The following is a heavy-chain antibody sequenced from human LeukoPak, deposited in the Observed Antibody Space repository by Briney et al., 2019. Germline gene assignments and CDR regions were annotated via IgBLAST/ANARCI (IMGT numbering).Heavy chain of an antibody. CDR2: IKQDGSET. CDR1: GFTFSNYW. V-gene: IGHV3-7*01. D-gene: IGHD1-26*01. J-gene: IGHJ4*02. Sequence: GGSLRLSCAASGFTFSNYWVTWVRQAPGKGLEWVANIKQDGSETYYVDSVRGRFTISRDNAKSSLYLQMNSLRGEDTAVYYRTRGGTTRDYFDYWGQGTLVTVSS. CDR3: TRGGTTRDYFDY.